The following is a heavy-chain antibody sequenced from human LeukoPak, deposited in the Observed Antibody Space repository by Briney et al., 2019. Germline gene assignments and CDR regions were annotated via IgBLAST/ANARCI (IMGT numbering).Heavy chain of an antibody. V-gene: IGHV3-30*04. CDR2: ISYDGSNE. J-gene: IGHJ3*02. D-gene: IGHD3-10*01. CDR3: AKSNGYGLIDI. Sequence: GGSLRLSCAASGFTFSSYVMHWVRQAPGKGLEWVAIISYDGSNEYYADSVKGRFTISRDNSKNTLYLQMNNLRAADTAVYYCAKSNGYGLIDIWGQGTMVTVSS. CDR1: GFTFSSYV.